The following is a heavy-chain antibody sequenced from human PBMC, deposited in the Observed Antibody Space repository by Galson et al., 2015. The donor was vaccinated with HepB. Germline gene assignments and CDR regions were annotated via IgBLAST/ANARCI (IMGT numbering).Heavy chain of an antibody. CDR3: AKERKLWFGESDDAFDI. J-gene: IGHJ3*02. CDR1: GFTFSSYA. CDR2: ISGSGGST. V-gene: IGHV3-23*01. Sequence: SLRLSCAASGFTFSSYAMSWVRQAPGKGLEWVSAISGSGGSTYYADSVKGRFTISRDNSKNTLYLQMNSLRAEDTAVYYCAKERKLWFGESDDAFDIWGQGTMVTVSS. D-gene: IGHD3-10*01.